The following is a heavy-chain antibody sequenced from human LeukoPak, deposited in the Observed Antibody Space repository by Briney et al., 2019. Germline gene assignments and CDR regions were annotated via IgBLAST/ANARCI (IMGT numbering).Heavy chain of an antibody. J-gene: IGHJ4*02. CDR2: TFTNGST. V-gene: IGHV4-61*02. Sequence: SETLSLTCAVSGASISGSGYYLGWIRQPPGKGLEWIGRTFTNGSTNYKPSLKSRVTISVDTSKKQFSLKLSSVTAADTAVYFCARTPSGDYYTTFDYWGQGTLVTVSS. D-gene: IGHD3-10*01. CDR3: ARTPSGDYYTTFDY. CDR1: GASISGSGYY.